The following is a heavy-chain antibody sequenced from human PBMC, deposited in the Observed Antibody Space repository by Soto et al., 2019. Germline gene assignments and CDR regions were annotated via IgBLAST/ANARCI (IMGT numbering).Heavy chain of an antibody. J-gene: IGHJ2*01. D-gene: IGHD4-17*01. CDR2: ISGSGGST. V-gene: IGHV3-23*01. CDR1: GFTFSSYA. Sequence: EVQLLESGGGLVQPGGSLRLSCAASGFTFSSYAMSWVRQAPGKGLEWVSVISGSGGSTYYADSVKGRFTISRDNSKDALYLQMNSLRTEDTAVYYCAKRTAGWYFDLWGRGTLVTVSS. CDR3: AKRTAGWYFDL.